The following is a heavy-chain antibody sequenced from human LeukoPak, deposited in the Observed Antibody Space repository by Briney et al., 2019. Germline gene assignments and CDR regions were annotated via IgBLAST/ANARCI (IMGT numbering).Heavy chain of an antibody. D-gene: IGHD6-13*01. V-gene: IGHV1-2*02. CDR2: INPNSGGT. J-gene: IGHJ4*02. CDR3: ASPSAATGWTFDY. Sequence: ASVKVSCKASGYTFTGYYMHWVRQAPGQGLEWMGWINPNSGGTNYAQKFQGRVTMTRDTSISTAYMELSRLKSDDTAVYYCASPSAATGWTFDYWCQGTLVTVSS. CDR1: GYTFTGYY.